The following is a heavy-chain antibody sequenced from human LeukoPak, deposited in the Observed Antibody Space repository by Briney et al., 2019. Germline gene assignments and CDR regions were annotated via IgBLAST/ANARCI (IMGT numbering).Heavy chain of an antibody. J-gene: IGHJ4*02. V-gene: IGHV3-23*01. Sequence: GGSLRLSCIASGITFSSYAMTWVRQAPGKGLEWVSAIGGGGGNSYYADSVRGRFTISRVNSKNTLYLQMNSLRAEDTAIYYCAKNGGDSYGTGHFDYWGQGTLVTVSS. CDR1: GITFSSYA. CDR2: IGGGGGNS. D-gene: IGHD5-18*01. CDR3: AKNGGDSYGTGHFDY.